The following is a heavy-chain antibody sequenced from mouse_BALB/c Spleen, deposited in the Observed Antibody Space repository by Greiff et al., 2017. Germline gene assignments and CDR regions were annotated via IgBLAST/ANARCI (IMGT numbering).Heavy chain of an antibody. Sequence: LQESGPELVRPGVSVKISCKGSGYTFTDYAMHWVKQSHAKSLEWIGVISTYYGNTNYNQKFKGKATMTVDKSSSTAYMELARLTSEDSAIYYCARGGLLYAMDYWGQGTSVTVSS. CDR3: ARGGLLYAMDY. CDR1: GYTFTDYA. CDR2: ISTYYGNT. D-gene: IGHD2-3*01. V-gene: IGHV1-67*01. J-gene: IGHJ4*01.